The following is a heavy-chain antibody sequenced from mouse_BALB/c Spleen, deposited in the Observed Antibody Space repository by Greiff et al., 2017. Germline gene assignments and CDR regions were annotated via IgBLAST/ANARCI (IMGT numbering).Heavy chain of an antibody. CDR3: ARRQVITTVVDWYFDV. CDR2: INPSTGYT. V-gene: IGHV1-7*01. Sequence: VQLQQSGAELAKPGASVKMSCKASGYTFTSYWMHWVKQRPGQGLEWIGYINPSTGYTEYNQKFKDKATLTADKSSSTAYMQLSSLTSEDSAVYYWARRQVITTVVDWYFDVWGAGTTVTVSS. J-gene: IGHJ1*01. CDR1: GYTFTSYW. D-gene: IGHD1-1*01.